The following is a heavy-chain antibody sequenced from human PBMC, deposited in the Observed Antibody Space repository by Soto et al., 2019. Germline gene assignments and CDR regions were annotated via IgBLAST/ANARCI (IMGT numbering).Heavy chain of an antibody. CDR1: GGSMSSSSYY. Sequence: PSETLSLTCTVSGGSMSSSSYYWGWIRQPPGKGLEWIGSIYYSGSTYYNPSLKSRVTISVDTSKNQFSLKLSSVTAADTAVYYCARHPACTLRRLVRCIHPCDQ. V-gene: IGHV4-39*01. J-gene: IGHJ5*02. CDR2: IYYSGST. D-gene: IGHD6-19*01. CDR3: ARHPACTLRRLVRCIHP.